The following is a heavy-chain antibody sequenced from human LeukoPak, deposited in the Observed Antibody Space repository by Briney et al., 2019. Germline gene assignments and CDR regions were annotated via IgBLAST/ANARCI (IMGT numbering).Heavy chain of an antibody. J-gene: IGHJ4*02. Sequence: QAGGSLRLSRAASGFTFSSYGMHWVRQAPGKGLEWVAFIRYDGSNKYYADSVKGRFTISRDNSKNTLYLQMNSLRPEDTAIYYCAKARSHSGYEPFDDWGQGTLVTVSS. CDR3: AKARSHSGYEPFDD. D-gene: IGHD5-12*01. CDR1: GFTFSSYG. V-gene: IGHV3-30*02. CDR2: IRYDGSNK.